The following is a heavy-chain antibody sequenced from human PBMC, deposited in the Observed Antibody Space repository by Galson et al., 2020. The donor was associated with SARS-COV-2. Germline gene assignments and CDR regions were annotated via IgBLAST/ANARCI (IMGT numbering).Heavy chain of an antibody. CDR3: ARGRYDYVWGSYRRPYYFDY. CDR1: GGSISSGGYS. J-gene: IGHJ4*02. D-gene: IGHD3-16*02. Sequence: SQTLSLTCAVSGGSISSGGYSWSWIRQPPGKGLEWIGYIYHSGSTYYNPSLKSRVTISVDRSKNQFSLKLSSVTAADTAVYYCARGRYDYVWGSYRRPYYFDYWGQGTLVTVSS. V-gene: IGHV4-30-2*01. CDR2: IYHSGST.